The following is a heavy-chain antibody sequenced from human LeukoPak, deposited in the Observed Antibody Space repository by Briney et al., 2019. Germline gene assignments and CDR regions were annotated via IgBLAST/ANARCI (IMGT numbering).Heavy chain of an antibody. CDR3: ARDYFDSGAFYSDAFDI. V-gene: IGHV3-48*04. CDR1: GFTLSSYS. Sequence: GSLRLSCAASGFTLSSYSMNWVRQSPGKGLEWVSYISSSGSSIYYADSVKGRFTISRDNTKNSLYLQMNSLRAEDTAVYYCARDYFDSGAFYSDAFDIWGQGTVVTVSS. J-gene: IGHJ3*02. CDR2: ISSSGSSI. D-gene: IGHD3-22*01.